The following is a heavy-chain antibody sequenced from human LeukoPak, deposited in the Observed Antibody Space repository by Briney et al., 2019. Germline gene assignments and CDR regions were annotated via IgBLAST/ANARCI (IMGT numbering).Heavy chain of an antibody. V-gene: IGHV1-18*01. CDR3: ARDTGTVGPASGIN. D-gene: IGHD3-10*01. Sequence: ASVKVSCKASGYTFTNYGVSWVRQAPGQGLEWMGWISGYSGKTNYAQKFQGRVTMTTDTSTSTAYMELRSLGSDDTAVYYCARDTGTVGPASGINWGQGTLVTISS. J-gene: IGHJ4*02. CDR1: GYTFTNYG. CDR2: ISGYSGKT.